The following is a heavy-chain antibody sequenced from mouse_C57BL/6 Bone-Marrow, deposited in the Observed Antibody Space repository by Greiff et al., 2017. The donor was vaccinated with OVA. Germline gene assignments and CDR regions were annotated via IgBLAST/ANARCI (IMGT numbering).Heavy chain of an antibody. CDR3: ARWRLRLDY. CDR1: GYSITSGYY. Sequence: DVKLQESGPGLVKPSQSLSLTCSVTGYSITSGYYWNWIRQFPGNKLEWMGYISYDGSNNYNPSLKNRISITRDTSKNQFFLKLNSVTTEDTATYYCARWRLRLDYWGQGTTLTVSS. J-gene: IGHJ2*01. V-gene: IGHV3-6*01. CDR2: ISYDGSN. D-gene: IGHD2-2*01.